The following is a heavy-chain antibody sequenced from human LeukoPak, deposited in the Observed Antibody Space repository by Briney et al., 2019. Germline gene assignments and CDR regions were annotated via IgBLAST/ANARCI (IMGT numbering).Heavy chain of an antibody. J-gene: IGHJ4*02. Sequence: GESLRLSCAASGFTFNRNAMSWVRQAPGKGLEWVSTIGGSGDKTFYADSVKGRFTISRDNSKNMLYLQMCSPTGEDTALYYCVRLGDASTGWGDHDYWGQGALVTVSS. V-gene: IGHV3-23*01. D-gene: IGHD6-19*01. CDR2: IGGSGDKT. CDR1: GFTFNRNA. CDR3: VRLGDASTGWGDHDY.